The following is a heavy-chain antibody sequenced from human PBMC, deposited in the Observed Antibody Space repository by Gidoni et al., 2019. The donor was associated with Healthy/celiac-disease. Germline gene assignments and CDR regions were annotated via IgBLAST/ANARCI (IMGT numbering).Heavy chain of an antibody. CDR3: AKDIGGEYSSSLDAFDI. CDR1: GFTLDDYA. CDR2: ISWSGDSV. D-gene: IGHD6-6*01. J-gene: IGHJ3*02. V-gene: IGHV3-9*01. Sequence: EVQLVESGGGLVQPGRSLRLSCAASGFTLDDYAMHWVRQAPGKGLEWVSGISWSGDSVGYVDSVKGRFTISRDNAKNSLYLRMNSLRVEDTALYYCAKDIGGEYSSSLDAFDIWGQGTMVTVSS.